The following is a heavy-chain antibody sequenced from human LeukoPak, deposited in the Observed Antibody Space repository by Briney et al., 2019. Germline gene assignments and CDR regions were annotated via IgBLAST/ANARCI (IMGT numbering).Heavy chain of an antibody. Sequence: SQTLSLTCTVSGGSISSGDYYWSWIRQPPGKGLEWIGYIYYSGSTYYNPSLKSRVTISVDTSKNQFSLKPSSVTAADTAVYYCARVGFGELLIDYWGQGTLVTVSS. CDR1: GGSISSGDYY. CDR2: IYYSGST. V-gene: IGHV4-30-4*01. D-gene: IGHD3-10*01. CDR3: ARVGFGELLIDY. J-gene: IGHJ4*02.